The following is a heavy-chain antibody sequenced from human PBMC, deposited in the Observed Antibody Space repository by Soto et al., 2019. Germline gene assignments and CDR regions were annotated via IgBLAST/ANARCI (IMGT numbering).Heavy chain of an antibody. CDR2: ISYDGSNK. J-gene: IGHJ4*02. CDR1: GFTFSSYG. Sequence: QVQLVESGGGVVQPGRSLRLSCAASGFTFSSYGMHWVRQAPGKGLEWVAVISYDGSNKYYADSVKGRFTISRDNSKNTLYLQMNSLRAEDTAVYYCAKSGVLMVYATYFDYWGQGTLVTVSS. CDR3: AKSGVLMVYATYFDY. V-gene: IGHV3-30*18. D-gene: IGHD2-8*01.